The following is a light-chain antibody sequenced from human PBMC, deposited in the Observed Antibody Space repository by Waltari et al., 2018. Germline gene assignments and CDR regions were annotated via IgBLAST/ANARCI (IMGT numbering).Light chain of an antibody. Sequence: IVMTQSPDTLSVSPGETATLSCRASQNINSNFAWYHHKPGQPPRLLIHAASTRAPGVPARFSGSRSGTEFTLTISNLQSEDFAVYYCQQYSNGPPITFGQGTRLEIK. CDR3: QQYSNGPPIT. J-gene: IGKJ5*01. V-gene: IGKV3-15*01. CDR2: AAS. CDR1: QNINSN.